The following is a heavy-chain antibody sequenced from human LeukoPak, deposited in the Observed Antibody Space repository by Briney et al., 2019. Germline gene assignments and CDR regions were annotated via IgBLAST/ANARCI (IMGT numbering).Heavy chain of an antibody. Sequence: VASVKVSCKASGYTFTSYYMHWVRQAPGQGLEWMGIISPSGGSTSYAQKFQGRVTITRNTSISTAYMELSSLRSEDTAVYYCARSHEEWLINWFDPWGQGTLVTVSS. CDR2: ISPSGGST. CDR1: GYTFTSYY. J-gene: IGHJ5*02. D-gene: IGHD3-3*01. CDR3: ARSHEEWLINWFDP. V-gene: IGHV1-46*01.